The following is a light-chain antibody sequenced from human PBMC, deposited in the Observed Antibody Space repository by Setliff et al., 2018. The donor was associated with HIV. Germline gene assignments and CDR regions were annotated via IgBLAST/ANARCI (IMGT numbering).Light chain of an antibody. V-gene: IGLV1-44*01. CDR3: ASWDDSLNAWV. Sequence: QSVLTQPPSASGTPGQRVTISCSGSSSNIGSNTVNWYQQLPGAAPKLLIYSNNQRPSGVPDRFSGSKSGTSASLAISGLQSEDETDFYCASWDDSLNAWVFGGGT. J-gene: IGLJ3*02. CDR2: SNN. CDR1: SSNIGSNT.